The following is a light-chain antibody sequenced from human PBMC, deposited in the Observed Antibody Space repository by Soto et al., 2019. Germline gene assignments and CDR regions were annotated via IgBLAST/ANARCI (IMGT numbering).Light chain of an antibody. Sequence: EIVMTQSPATLSVSPGERATLFCSASQTVSSNLAWYQQKPGQAPSLLIYGASTRATGIPARFSGSGSGTEFTLTISSLQSEDFAVYYCQQYNNWPPWTFGQGTKVDIK. CDR2: GAS. V-gene: IGKV3-15*01. CDR1: QTVSSN. CDR3: QQYNNWPPWT. J-gene: IGKJ1*01.